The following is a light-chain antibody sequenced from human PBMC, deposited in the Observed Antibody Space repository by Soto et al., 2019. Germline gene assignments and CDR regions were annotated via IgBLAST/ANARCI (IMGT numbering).Light chain of an antibody. Sequence: QSVLTQPASVSGSPGQSITISCTGTSSDVGGYNYVSWYQQYPGKAPKLMIYDVTSRPSGASNRFSGSKSGNTASLTISGLQAEDEADYYCSSHASNRDVLFGGGTKVTVL. CDR1: SSDVGGYNY. J-gene: IGLJ3*02. CDR3: SSHASNRDVL. V-gene: IGLV2-14*03. CDR2: DVT.